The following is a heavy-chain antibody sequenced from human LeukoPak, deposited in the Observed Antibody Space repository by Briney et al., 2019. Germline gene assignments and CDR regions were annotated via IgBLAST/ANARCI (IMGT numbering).Heavy chain of an antibody. D-gene: IGHD5-18*01. V-gene: IGHV4-61*02. CDR2: IHARGTT. J-gene: IGHJ4*02. Sequence: PSQTLSLTFTVSGGSITSGNYHWSWIRHPAGEGLEWVGRIHARGTTNINPSIRRPVTIALDTSKNQFSLMLSSVTAADTAVYYCARAPRGYSYGNFDYWGQGTLVTVSS. CDR1: GGSITSGNYH. CDR3: ARAPRGYSYGNFDY.